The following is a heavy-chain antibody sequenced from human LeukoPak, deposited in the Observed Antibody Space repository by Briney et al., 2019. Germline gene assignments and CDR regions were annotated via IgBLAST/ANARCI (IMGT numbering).Heavy chain of an antibody. CDR3: ARLNPKYCSDGSGPDY. V-gene: IGHV1-2*02. Sequence: ASVKVSCKASGYTLTGYYMHWVRQAPGQGLEWMGWVNPNSGGTNYAQTFQGRVTMTRETSISTACMGLSRLRSDHTTVYYCARLNPKYCSDGSGPDYWGQGTLVTVSP. CDR2: VNPNSGGT. CDR1: GYTLTGYY. D-gene: IGHD2-15*01. J-gene: IGHJ4*02.